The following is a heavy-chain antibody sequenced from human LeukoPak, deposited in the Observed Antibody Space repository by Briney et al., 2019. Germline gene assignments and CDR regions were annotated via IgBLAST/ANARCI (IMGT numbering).Heavy chain of an antibody. CDR1: GGSISSGSYY. V-gene: IGHV4-61*01. Sequence: SQTLSLTCTVSGGSISSGSYYWSWIRQPPGKGLEWIGYIYYSGSTNYNPSLKSRVTISVDTSKNQFSLELSSVTAADTAVYYCAGTYYYDSSGYYHYSLWGQGTLVTVSS. CDR2: IYYSGST. CDR3: AGTYYYDSSGYYHYSL. D-gene: IGHD3-22*01. J-gene: IGHJ4*02.